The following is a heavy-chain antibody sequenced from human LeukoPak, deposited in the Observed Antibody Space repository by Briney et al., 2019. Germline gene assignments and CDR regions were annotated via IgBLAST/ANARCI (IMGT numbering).Heavy chain of an antibody. CDR3: ARDSRDYDFRSGPKQYYFDY. J-gene: IGHJ4*02. Sequence: GGSLRLSCATSGFTFSSYSMNWVRQAPGKGLEWVSSISSSSSYIYYADSVKGRLTISRDNAKNSLYLQMNSLRAEDTAVYYCARDSRDYDFRSGPKQYYFDYWGQGTLVTVSS. D-gene: IGHD3-3*01. V-gene: IGHV3-21*01. CDR2: ISSSSSYI. CDR1: GFTFSSYS.